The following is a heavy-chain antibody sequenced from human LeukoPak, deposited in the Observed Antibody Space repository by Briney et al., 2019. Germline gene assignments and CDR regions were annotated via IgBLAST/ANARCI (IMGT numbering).Heavy chain of an antibody. CDR3: ARHKAAAGTFDY. V-gene: IGHV4-39*01. D-gene: IGHD6-13*01. Sequence: SETLSLTCTVSGGSISSSSYYWGWIRQPPGKGLEWIGSIYYSGSTYYNPSLKSRVTISVDTSKNQFSLKLGSVTAADTAVYYCARHKAAAGTFDYWGQGTLVTVSS. CDR1: GGSISSSSYY. J-gene: IGHJ4*02. CDR2: IYYSGST.